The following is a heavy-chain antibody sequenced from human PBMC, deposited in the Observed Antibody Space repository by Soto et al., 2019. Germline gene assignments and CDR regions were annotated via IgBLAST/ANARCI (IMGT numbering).Heavy chain of an antibody. J-gene: IGHJ3*02. Sequence: GGSLRLSCAASGFTFSSYWMHWVRQAPGKGLVWVSRINSDGSSTSYADSVKGRFTISRDNAKNTLYLQMSSLRAEDTAVYYCHAVAGTLAFDIWGQGTMVTVSS. CDR2: INSDGSST. CDR3: HAVAGTLAFDI. CDR1: GFTFSSYW. D-gene: IGHD6-19*01. V-gene: IGHV3-74*01.